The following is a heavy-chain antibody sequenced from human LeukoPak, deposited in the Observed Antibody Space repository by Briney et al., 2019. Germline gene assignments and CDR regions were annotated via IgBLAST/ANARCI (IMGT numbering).Heavy chain of an antibody. CDR1: GFTFSSYG. Sequence: GRSPRLSCAASGFTFSSYGMHWVRQAPGKGLEWVAVIWYDGSNKYYADSVKGRFTISRDNSKNTLYLQMNSLRAEDTAVYYCARDNSVADYFDYWGQGTLVTVSS. J-gene: IGHJ4*02. V-gene: IGHV3-33*01. CDR3: ARDNSVADYFDY. D-gene: IGHD6-19*01. CDR2: IWYDGSNK.